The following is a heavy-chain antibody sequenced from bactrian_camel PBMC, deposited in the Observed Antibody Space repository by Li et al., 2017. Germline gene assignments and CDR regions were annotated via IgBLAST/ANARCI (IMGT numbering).Heavy chain of an antibody. J-gene: IGHJ1*01. D-gene: IGHD6*01. Sequence: HVQLVESGGGSVQAGGSLRLSCVVSGFTTSVYCMKWFRQVPGQQREGVATIDDDGSTEYAASAQGRFTISKDSEKNTLYLKMSSLRHEDTATYYCAAEKYGDTW. CDR1: GFTTSVYC. CDR2: IDDDGST. V-gene: IGHV3S1*01.